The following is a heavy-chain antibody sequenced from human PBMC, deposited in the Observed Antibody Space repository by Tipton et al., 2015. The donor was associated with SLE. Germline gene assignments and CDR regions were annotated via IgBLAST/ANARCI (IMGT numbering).Heavy chain of an antibody. J-gene: IGHJ4*02. Sequence: TLSLTCTVSGGSISSHYWSWIRQPPGKGLEWIGYIYYSGSTYYNPSLKSRVTISVDTSKNQFSLKLSSVTAADTAVYYCARDRRGVHDYWGQGTLVTVSS. CDR2: IYYSGST. CDR1: GGSISSHY. V-gene: IGHV4-59*11. CDR3: ARDRRGVHDY. D-gene: IGHD3-10*01.